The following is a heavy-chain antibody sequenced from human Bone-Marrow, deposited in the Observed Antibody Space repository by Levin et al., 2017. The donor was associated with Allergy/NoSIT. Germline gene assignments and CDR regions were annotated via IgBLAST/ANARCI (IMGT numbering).Heavy chain of an antibody. V-gene: IGHV1-2*06. CDR1: GYTFTAFY. Sequence: GESLKISSKGSGYTFTAFYIHWVRQAPGQGLEWMGRIDPKNGETKYEEKFQGRVTITGDTSINTAYMELSSLRSDDTAVYYCARDRPHNWFDPWGQGTQVTVSS. J-gene: IGHJ5*02. CDR3: ARDRPHNWFDP. CDR2: IDPKNGET.